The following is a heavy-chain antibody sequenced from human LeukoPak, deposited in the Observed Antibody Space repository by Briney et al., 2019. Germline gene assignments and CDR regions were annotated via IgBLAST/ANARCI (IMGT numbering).Heavy chain of an antibody. J-gene: IGHJ4*02. CDR2: ISFDGSNK. D-gene: IGHD6-13*01. CDR1: GFTFSTYA. V-gene: IGHV3-30-3*01. CDR3: ARESSSSLDY. Sequence: GGSLRLSCAASGFTFSTYAIHWVRQAPGKGLEWVAVISFDGSNKYYADSVKGRFTISRDNPKNTLYLQMNSLRVEDTAVYYCARESSSSLDYWGQGTLVTVSS.